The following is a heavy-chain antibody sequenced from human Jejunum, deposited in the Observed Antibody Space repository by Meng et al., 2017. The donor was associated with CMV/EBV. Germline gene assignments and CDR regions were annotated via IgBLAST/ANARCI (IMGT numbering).Heavy chain of an antibody. CDR3: ATTSGSSY. J-gene: IGHJ4*02. CDR1: GLTFSTFW. CDR2: IKQDGSAK. D-gene: IGHD6-6*01. V-gene: IGHV3-7*01. Sequence: RLSGATSGLTFSTFWMSWFRQAPGKGLEWVAHIKQDGSAKYYVDSVRGRFTISRDNTENSLFLQMNTLRVEDTAVYYCATTSGSSYWGQGALVTVSS.